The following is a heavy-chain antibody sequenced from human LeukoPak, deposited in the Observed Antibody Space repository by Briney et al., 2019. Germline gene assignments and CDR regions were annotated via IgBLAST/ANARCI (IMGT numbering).Heavy chain of an antibody. J-gene: IGHJ4*02. CDR3: AKDSRDDLNYYDLYFDY. CDR1: GFTFSDYY. V-gene: IGHV3-11*04. Sequence: QSGGSLRLSCAASGFTFSDYYMSWIRQGPGKGLEWVSYISSSGSAIYYADSVKGRFTISRDNAKNSLYLQMNSLRAEDTAVYYCAKDSRDDLNYYDLYFDYWGQGTLVTVSS. CDR2: ISSSGSAI. D-gene: IGHD3-22*01.